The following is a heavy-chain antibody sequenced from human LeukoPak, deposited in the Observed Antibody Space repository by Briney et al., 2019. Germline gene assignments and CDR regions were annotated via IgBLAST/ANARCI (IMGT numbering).Heavy chain of an antibody. D-gene: IGHD4-23*01. CDR3: ARAPSKLLFRSAFDI. CDR1: GGTFSSYA. V-gene: IGHV1-69*13. J-gene: IGHJ3*02. CDR2: IIPIFGTA. Sequence: ASVKVSCKASGGTFSSYAISWVRQAPGQGLEWMGGIIPIFGTANYAQKFQGRVTITADESTSTAYMELSSLRSEDTAVYYCARAPSKLLFRSAFDIWGQGTMVTVSS.